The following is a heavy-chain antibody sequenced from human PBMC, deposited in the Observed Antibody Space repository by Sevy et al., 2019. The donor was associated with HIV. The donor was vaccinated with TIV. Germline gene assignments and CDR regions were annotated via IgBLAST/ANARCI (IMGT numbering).Heavy chain of an antibody. J-gene: IGHJ4*02. CDR1: GFTFTSSA. CDR3: AASNCSGGSCYFGMVN. CDR2: IVVGSGNT. V-gene: IGHV1-58*01. Sequence: ASVKVSCKASGFTFTSSAVQWVRQARGQRLEWIGWIVVGSGNTNYAQTFQERVTITRDMSTSTAYMELSSLRSEDTAVYYCAASNCSGGSCYFGMVNWGQGTLVTVSS. D-gene: IGHD2-15*01.